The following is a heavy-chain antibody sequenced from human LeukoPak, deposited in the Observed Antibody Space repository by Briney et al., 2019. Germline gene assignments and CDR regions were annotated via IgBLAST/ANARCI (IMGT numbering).Heavy chain of an antibody. D-gene: IGHD2-15*01. V-gene: IGHV4-34*01. J-gene: IGHJ5*02. CDR2: INHSGST. CDR3: ARNKLGYCSGGSCSGFDP. Sequence: SETLSLTCAVYGGSFSGYYWSWIRQPPGKGLEWIGEINHSGSTNYNPSLKSRVTISVDTSKNQFSLKLSSVTAADTAVYYCARNKLGYCSGGSCSGFDPWGQGTLVTVS. CDR1: GGSFSGYY.